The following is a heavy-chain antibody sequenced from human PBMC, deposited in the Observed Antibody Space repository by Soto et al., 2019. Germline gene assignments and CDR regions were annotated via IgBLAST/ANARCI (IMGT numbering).Heavy chain of an antibody. J-gene: IGHJ4*02. CDR2: ISSSSSYI. Sequence: GGSLRLSCAASGFTFSSYSMNWVRQAPGKGLEWVSSISSSSSYIYYADSVKGRFTISRDNAKNSLYLQMNSLRAEDTAVYYCARRSLSLYCTNGVCNHFDYWGQGTLVTVSS. CDR3: ARRSLSLYCTNGVCNHFDY. V-gene: IGHV3-21*01. CDR1: GFTFSSYS. D-gene: IGHD2-8*01.